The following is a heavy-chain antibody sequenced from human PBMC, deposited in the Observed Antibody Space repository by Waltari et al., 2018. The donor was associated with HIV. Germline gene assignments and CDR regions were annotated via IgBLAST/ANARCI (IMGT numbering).Heavy chain of an antibody. Sequence: EVQLLESGGGLVQPGGSLRLSCAASGFTFSSYAMSWGRQAPGKGLGWVSAIRGSGGSTYYADSVKGRFTISRDNSKNTLYLQMNSLRAEDTAVYYCAKGCGSGYYYYGMDVWGQGTTVTVSS. V-gene: IGHV3-23*01. CDR1: GFTFSSYA. J-gene: IGHJ6*02. CDR2: IRGSGGST. CDR3: AKGCGSGYYYYGMDV. D-gene: IGHD2-21*01.